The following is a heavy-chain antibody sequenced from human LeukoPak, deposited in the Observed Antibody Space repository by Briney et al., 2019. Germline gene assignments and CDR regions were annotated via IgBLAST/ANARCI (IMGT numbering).Heavy chain of an antibody. D-gene: IGHD2/OR15-2a*01. CDR1: GYSFTGYY. CDR2: INPNSGVT. Sequence: GASVKVSCKSSGYSFTGYYMHWVRQAPGQGLEWMGWINPNSGVTDFAQKFQGRVTMTRDTSISTAYMELSRLTSDDTAAYYCARDFQTEAPDYWGQGTLVTVSS. CDR3: ARDFQTEAPDY. J-gene: IGHJ4*02. V-gene: IGHV1-2*02.